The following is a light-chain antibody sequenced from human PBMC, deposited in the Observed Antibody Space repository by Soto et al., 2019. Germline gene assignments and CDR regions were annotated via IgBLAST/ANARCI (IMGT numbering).Light chain of an antibody. Sequence: ENVLTQSPGTLSLSPGERATLSCRASQSVGSSYLAWYQQKPGQAPRLLIYGASSRATGIPDRFSGSGSGTDFTLTIRRLEPEDFAVYYCQQYGSSPRTFGQGTKVDIK. V-gene: IGKV3-20*01. J-gene: IGKJ1*01. CDR2: GAS. CDR1: QSVGSSY. CDR3: QQYGSSPRT.